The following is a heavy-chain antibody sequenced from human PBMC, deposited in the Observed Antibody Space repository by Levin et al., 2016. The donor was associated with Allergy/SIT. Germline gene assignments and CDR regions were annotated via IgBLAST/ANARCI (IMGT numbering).Heavy chain of an antibody. CDR2: IYYSGST. CDR3: ARGLRSKIRYFDS. J-gene: IGHJ4*02. D-gene: IGHD2-15*01. V-gene: IGHV4-39*01. Sequence: WIRQPPGKGLEWIGSIYYSGSTYYNPSLKSRVTISVDTSKNQFSLKLSSVTAADTAVYYCARGLRSKIRYFDSWGQGTLVTVSS.